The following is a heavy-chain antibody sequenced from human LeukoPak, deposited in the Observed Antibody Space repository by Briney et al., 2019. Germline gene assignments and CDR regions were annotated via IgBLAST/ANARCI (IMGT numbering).Heavy chain of an antibody. D-gene: IGHD3-22*01. J-gene: IGHJ4*02. CDR3: AKDLISITMIVVVSCFDY. Sequence: SETLSLTCSVSGGPLTSYYWSWIRQPPGKGLEWIGCIYYRGSTYYNPSLKSRVTMSVDTSRKQFSLKLSSVTAADTAVYYCAKDLISITMIVVVSCFDYWGQGTLVTVSS. CDR2: IYYRGST. CDR1: GGPLTSYY. V-gene: IGHV4-59*01.